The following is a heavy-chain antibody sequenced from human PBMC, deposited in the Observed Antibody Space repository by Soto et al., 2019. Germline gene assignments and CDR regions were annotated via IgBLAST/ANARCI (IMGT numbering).Heavy chain of an antibody. CDR1: GGSISSGGYY. Sequence: SETLSLTCTVSGGSISSGGYYWSWIRQHPGKGLEWIGYIYYSGSTYYNPSLKSRVTISVDTSKNQFSLKLSSVTAADTAVYYCARTSTAVYYDSSGYYPIGFFDYWGQGTLVTVSS. V-gene: IGHV4-31*03. CDR2: IYYSGST. CDR3: ARTSTAVYYDSSGYYPIGFFDY. J-gene: IGHJ4*02. D-gene: IGHD3-22*01.